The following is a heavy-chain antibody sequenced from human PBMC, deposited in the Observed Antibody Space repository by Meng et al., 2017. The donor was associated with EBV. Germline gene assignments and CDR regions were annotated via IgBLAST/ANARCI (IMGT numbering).Heavy chain of an antibody. CDR1: GGSVNNESYY. Sequence: QVQLQESGPGPVKPSXXLSLTCXVSGGSVNNESYYWGWIRQPPGKGLEYIGYIYYTGSTNYNSSLKSRVTISLDKSKNQFSLKLTSLTAADTAIYYCARGDYTNYPRWFDTWGQGTLVTVSS. CDR3: ARGDYTNYPRWFDT. J-gene: IGHJ5*02. D-gene: IGHD4-11*01. CDR2: IYYTGST. V-gene: IGHV4-61*01.